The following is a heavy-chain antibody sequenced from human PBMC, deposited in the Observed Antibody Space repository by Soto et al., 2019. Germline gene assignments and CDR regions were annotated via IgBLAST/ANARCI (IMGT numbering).Heavy chain of an antibody. Sequence: SLRVSCAASGFTFSSYAMSWVRQAPGKGLEWVSAISGSGGSTYYADSVKGRFTISRDNSKNTLYLQMNSLRAEDTAVYYCAKDSGRLMGATKPEYFQHWGQGTLVTVSS. D-gene: IGHD1-26*01. CDR2: ISGSGGST. CDR1: GFTFSSYA. V-gene: IGHV3-23*01. J-gene: IGHJ1*01. CDR3: AKDSGRLMGATKPEYFQH.